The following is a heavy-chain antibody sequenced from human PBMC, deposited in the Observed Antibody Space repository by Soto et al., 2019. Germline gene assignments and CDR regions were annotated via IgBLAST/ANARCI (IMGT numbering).Heavy chain of an antibody. J-gene: IGHJ4*02. CDR2: INHSGST. Sequence: SETLSLTCAVYGGSFSSYYWSWIRQPPGKGLEWIGEINHSGSTNYNPSLKSRVTISVDTSKSQFSLKLSSVTAADTAVYYCASTNLGIGDPWPDYWGQGTLVTVSS. CDR1: GGSFSSYY. V-gene: IGHV4-34*01. CDR3: ASTNLGIGDPWPDY. D-gene: IGHD3-10*01.